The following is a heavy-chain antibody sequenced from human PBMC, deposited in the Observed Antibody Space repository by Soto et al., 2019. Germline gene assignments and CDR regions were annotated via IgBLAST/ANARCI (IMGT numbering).Heavy chain of an antibody. J-gene: IGHJ4*02. D-gene: IGHD3-9*01. CDR3: RLAREDY. V-gene: IGHV3-23*01. CDR2: ISVGGGSI. Sequence: PGGSLRLSCTASGFTLRSYAMSWVRQAPGKGLEWVSQISVGGGSIYYADSVRGRFTMSRDDSTNTGYLQMNSLRAEDTALYYCRLAREDYWGQGTLVTVSS. CDR1: GFTLRSYA.